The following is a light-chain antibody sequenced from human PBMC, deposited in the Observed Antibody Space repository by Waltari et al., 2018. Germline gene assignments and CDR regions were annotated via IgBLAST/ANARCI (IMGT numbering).Light chain of an antibody. CDR1: QLGDKY. J-gene: IGLJ1*01. V-gene: IGLV3-1*01. CDR2: QDS. Sequence: SYELTQPPSVSVSPGQTASIPLSGDQLGDKYACWYQQKPGQSPGLVIYQDSKRPSGIPERFSGSNSGNTATLTISGTQAMDEADYYCQAWDSSTGVFGTGTKVTVL. CDR3: QAWDSSTGV.